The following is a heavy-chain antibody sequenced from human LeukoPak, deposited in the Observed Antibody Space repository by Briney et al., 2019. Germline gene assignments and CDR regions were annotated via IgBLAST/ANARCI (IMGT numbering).Heavy chain of an antibody. Sequence: PGGSLRLSCEASGFTFSTFWMHWVRQAPGEGLVWVASINGDGSFTNYADSVKGRFTISRDNAKNTLYLQMNSLRAEDTAVYYCSRDSIEDNYGDYIGDCWDQGTLVTVSS. CDR1: GFTFSTFW. J-gene: IGHJ4*02. CDR2: INGDGSFT. CDR3: SRDSIEDNYGDYIGDC. V-gene: IGHV3-74*01. D-gene: IGHD4-17*01.